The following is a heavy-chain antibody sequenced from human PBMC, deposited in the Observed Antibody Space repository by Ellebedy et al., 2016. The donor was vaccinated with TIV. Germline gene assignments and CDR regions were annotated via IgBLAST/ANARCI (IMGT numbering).Heavy chain of an antibody. D-gene: IGHD5/OR15-5a*01. Sequence: ASVKVSXKASGYTFSDSSVHWVRQAPGQGLEWMGWIKPNSGVTNYAQRFQGRVTMTWDMSISTGYMELSRLTSDDTALYYCATVSVDSSWTAYDHWGQGTLVTVSS. J-gene: IGHJ4*02. CDR2: IKPNSGVT. V-gene: IGHV1-2*02. CDR1: GYTFSDSS. CDR3: ATVSVDSSWTAYDH.